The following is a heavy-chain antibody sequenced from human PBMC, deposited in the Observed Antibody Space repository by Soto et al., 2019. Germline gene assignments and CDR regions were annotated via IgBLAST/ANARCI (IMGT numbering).Heavy chain of an antibody. CDR3: ARAGASSKWFAP. CDR1: RRSPTRAGSF. CDR2: MGYSGST. Sequence: PSLRRPLPCRLSRRSPTRAGSFPSGIRQHPGKAPQWLPLMGYSGSTSYNPSLASRVTISADTYKSQFSLNLRSVTAADTAVYYCARAGASSKWFAPSGQGAPVNVSS. D-gene: IGHD2-15*01. V-gene: IGHV4-31*03. J-gene: IGHJ5*02.